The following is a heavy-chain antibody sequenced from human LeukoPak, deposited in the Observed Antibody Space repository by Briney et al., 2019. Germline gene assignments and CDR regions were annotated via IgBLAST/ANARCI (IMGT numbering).Heavy chain of an antibody. Sequence: GASVKVSCKVSGYTLTELSMHWVRQAPGQGLEWMGRIIPILGIANYAQKFQGRVTITADKSTSTAYMELSSLRSEDTAVYYCARDHGYRELPGYWGQGTLVTVSS. CDR1: GYTLTELS. CDR3: ARDHGYRELPGY. J-gene: IGHJ4*02. D-gene: IGHD1-26*01. CDR2: IIPILGIA. V-gene: IGHV1-69*04.